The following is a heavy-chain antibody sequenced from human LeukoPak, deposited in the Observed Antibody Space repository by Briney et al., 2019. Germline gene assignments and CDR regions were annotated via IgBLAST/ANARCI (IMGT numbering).Heavy chain of an antibody. CDR2: IYYSGST. CDR1: GGSISSSSCD. Sequence: SETLSLTCTVSGGSISSSSCDWGWIRQPPGKGLEWIGSIYYSGSTYYNPSLKSRVTISVDTPKHQFSLKLSSVTAADTAVYYCARQSGYGDYALRYFDYWGQGTLVTVSS. V-gene: IGHV4-39*01. D-gene: IGHD4-17*01. CDR3: ARQSGYGDYALRYFDY. J-gene: IGHJ4*02.